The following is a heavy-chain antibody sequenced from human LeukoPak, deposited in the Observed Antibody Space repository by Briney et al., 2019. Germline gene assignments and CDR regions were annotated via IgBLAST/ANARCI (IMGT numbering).Heavy chain of an antibody. CDR3: ATAQDKYSSSSGRYFDY. J-gene: IGHJ4*02. CDR2: TYPGHSDT. Sequence: KPGESLKISCKGSGYSFTNYWIGWVRQMPGKGLEWMGITYPGHSDTRYSPSFQGQVTISADESITTAYLQWSSLKASDTAMYYCATAQDKYSSSSGRYFDYWGQGTLVTVSS. D-gene: IGHD6-6*01. V-gene: IGHV5-51*01. CDR1: GYSFTNYW.